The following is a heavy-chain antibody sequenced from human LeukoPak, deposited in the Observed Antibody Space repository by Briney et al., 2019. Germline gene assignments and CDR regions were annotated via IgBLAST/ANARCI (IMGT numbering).Heavy chain of an antibody. CDR1: GFTFSSYA. D-gene: IGHD7-27*01. Sequence: PGGSLRLSCAASGFTFSSYAMHWVRQAPGKGLEWVAVISYDGSNKYYADSVKGRFTISRDNSKDTLYLQMNSLRAEDTAVYYCASLGPISPAYDYWGQGTLVTVSS. J-gene: IGHJ4*02. CDR2: ISYDGSNK. CDR3: ASLGPISPAYDY. V-gene: IGHV3-30*04.